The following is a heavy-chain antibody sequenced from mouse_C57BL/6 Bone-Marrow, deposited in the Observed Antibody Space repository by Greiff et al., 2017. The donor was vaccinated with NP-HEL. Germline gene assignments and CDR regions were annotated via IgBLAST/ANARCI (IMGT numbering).Heavy chain of an antibody. CDR2: IYPGDGDT. CDR3: ARGAY. Sequence: VKVVESGAELVNPGASVKISCKAFGYAFSNYWMNWVKQRPGKGLEWIGQIYPGDGDTNYNGKFKGKATLTADKSSSTVYMQLSSLTSEDSAVYFCARGAYWGQGTLVTVSA. CDR1: GYAFSNYW. V-gene: IGHV1-80*01. J-gene: IGHJ3*01.